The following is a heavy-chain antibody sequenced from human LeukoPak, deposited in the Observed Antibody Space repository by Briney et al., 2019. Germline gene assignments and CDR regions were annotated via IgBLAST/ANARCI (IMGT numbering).Heavy chain of an antibody. CDR1: GYSFTSYW. Sequence: GESLKISCKGSGYSFTSYWIAWVRQMPGKGLEWMGIIYPGDSDTRYSPSFQGQVTISADKSISTAYLQWSSLKASDSAMYYCARQIYQQQLGFDYWGQGTLVTVSS. J-gene: IGHJ4*02. V-gene: IGHV5-51*01. D-gene: IGHD6-13*01. CDR3: ARQIYQQQLGFDY. CDR2: IYPGDSDT.